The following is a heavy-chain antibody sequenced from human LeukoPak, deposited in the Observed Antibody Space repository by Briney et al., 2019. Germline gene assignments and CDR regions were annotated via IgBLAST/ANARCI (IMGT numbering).Heavy chain of an antibody. D-gene: IGHD3-10*01. CDR2: IYYSGSA. CDR3: ARHARITMVRGAVTEQDY. V-gene: IGHV4-39*01. J-gene: IGHJ4*02. Sequence: SETLSLTGTVSGGSISSSSYYWDWIRQPPGKGLEWIGSIYYSGSAYYNPSLKSRVTISVDTSKNQFSLKLSSVTAADTAVYYCARHARITMVRGAVTEQDYWGQGTLVTVSS. CDR1: GGSISSSSYY.